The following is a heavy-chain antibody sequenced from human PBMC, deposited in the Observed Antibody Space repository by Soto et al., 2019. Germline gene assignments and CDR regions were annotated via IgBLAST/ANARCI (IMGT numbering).Heavy chain of an antibody. CDR3: AREPATAKPEGVDF. V-gene: IGHV1-2*02. CDR1: GYTFSDYY. J-gene: IGHJ4*02. CDR2: INTNSGGT. D-gene: IGHD1-1*01. Sequence: GASVKVSCKASGYTFSDYYIHWVRQAPGQGLEWMGWINTNSGGTKYAPKFQGGVTMTRDTSITTAYMELSRLRSGDTAVYYCAREPATAKPEGVDFWGQGTLVTVSS.